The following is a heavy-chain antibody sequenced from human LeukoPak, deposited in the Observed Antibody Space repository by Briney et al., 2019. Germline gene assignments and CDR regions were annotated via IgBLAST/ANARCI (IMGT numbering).Heavy chain of an antibody. CDR3: ARHVVSYCSGGSCYSYAFDI. V-gene: IGHV4-59*08. Sequence: PSETLSLTCTASGGSISSYYWSWIRQPPGKGLEWIGYIYYSGSTNYNPPLKSRVTISVDTSKNQFSLKLSSVTAADTAVYYCARHVVSYCSGGSCYSYAFDIWGQGTMVTVSS. CDR2: IYYSGST. D-gene: IGHD2-15*01. J-gene: IGHJ3*02. CDR1: GGSISSYY.